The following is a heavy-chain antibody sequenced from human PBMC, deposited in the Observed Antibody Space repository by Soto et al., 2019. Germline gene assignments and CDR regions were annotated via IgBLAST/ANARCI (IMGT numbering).Heavy chain of an antibody. V-gene: IGHV3-30*18. CDR2: ISYDGSNK. CDR1: GFTFSSYG. D-gene: IGHD3-10*01. J-gene: IGHJ6*03. CDR3: AKDWGVNYYYYYMDV. Sequence: GGSLRLSCAASGFTFSSYGMHWVRQAPGKGLEWVAVISYDGSNKYYADSVKGRFTISRDNSKNTLYLQMNSLRAEDTAVYYCAKDWGVNYYYYYMDVWGKGTTVTVSS.